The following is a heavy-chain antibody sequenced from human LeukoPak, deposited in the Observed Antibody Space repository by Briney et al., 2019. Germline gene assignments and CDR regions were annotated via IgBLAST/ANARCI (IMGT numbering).Heavy chain of an antibody. D-gene: IGHD2-15*01. CDR2: MKPRGTT. CDR3: SQLSRGY. CDR1: GFSLSDAW. V-gene: IGHV3-15*01. J-gene: IGHJ4*02. Sequence: PGGSLRLSCAASGFSLSDAWMSWVRQAPGKGLECVGRMKPRGTTKDGAPMNDRFIVSRDDSKNTLYLQMNSLKAEDTGLYYCSQLSRGYWGQGAQVTVSS.